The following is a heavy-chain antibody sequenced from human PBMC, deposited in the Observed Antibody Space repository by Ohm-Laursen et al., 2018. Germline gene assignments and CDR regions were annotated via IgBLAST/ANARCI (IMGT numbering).Heavy chain of an antibody. Sequence: GTLSLTCAVYGGSFSGYYWSWIRQPPGKGLEWIGEINHSGSTNYNPSLKSRVTISVDTSKNQFSLKLSSVTAADTAVYYCARIRIGVRGVNWFDPWGQGTLVTVSS. D-gene: IGHD3-10*01. CDR1: GGSFSGYY. CDR3: ARIRIGVRGVNWFDP. V-gene: IGHV4-34*01. J-gene: IGHJ5*02. CDR2: INHSGST.